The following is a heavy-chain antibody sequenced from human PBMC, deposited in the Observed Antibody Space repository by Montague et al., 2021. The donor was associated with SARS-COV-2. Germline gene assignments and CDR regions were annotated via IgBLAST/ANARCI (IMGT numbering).Heavy chain of an antibody. CDR2: NGRT. J-gene: IGHJ4*02. CDR3: TRRGEVVRFDY. D-gene: IGHD3-16*01. V-gene: IGHV4-39*01. Sequence: NGRTYYNLSLKSRVTISVDTSKNRFSLKLTSVTAADTAVYYCTRRGEVVRFDYWGQGNLV.